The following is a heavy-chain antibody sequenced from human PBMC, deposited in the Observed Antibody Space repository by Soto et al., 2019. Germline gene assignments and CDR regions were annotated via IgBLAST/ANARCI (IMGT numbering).Heavy chain of an antibody. CDR2: TRNKANSYTT. CDR3: ARERVSLSGYDFRWYFDY. V-gene: IGHV3-72*01. CDR1: GFTFSDHY. Sequence: HPGGSLRLSCAASGFTFSDHYMDWVRQAPGKGLEWVGRTRNKANSYTTEYAASVKGRFTISRDDSKNSLYLQMNSLKTEDTAVYYCARERVSLSGYDFRWYFDYWGQGTLVTVSS. J-gene: IGHJ4*02. D-gene: IGHD5-12*01.